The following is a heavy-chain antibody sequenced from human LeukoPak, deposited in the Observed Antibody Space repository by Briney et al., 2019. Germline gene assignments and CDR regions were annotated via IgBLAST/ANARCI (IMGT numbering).Heavy chain of an antibody. CDR1: GYTFTSYD. CDR3: ATTIFGVVNYDAFDI. J-gene: IGHJ3*02. V-gene: IGHV1-8*01. Sequence: ASVKVSCKASGYTFTSYDINWVRQATGQGLEWMGWMNPNSGNTGYAQKFQGRVTMTRNTSISTAYMELSSLRSEDTAVYYCATTIFGVVNYDAFDIWGQGTMVTVSS. D-gene: IGHD3-3*01. CDR2: MNPNSGNT.